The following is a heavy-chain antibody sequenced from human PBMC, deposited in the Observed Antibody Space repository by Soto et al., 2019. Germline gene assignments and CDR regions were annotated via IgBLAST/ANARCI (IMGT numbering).Heavy chain of an antibody. J-gene: IGHJ6*02. CDR3: AREADSYYGVDV. CDR1: GGSISSSNW. Sequence: SETLSLTCTVSGGSISSSNWWTWVRQPPGKGLEWIGEIHHSGSTSHNPSLKSRVTISVHKSKNQFSLKLNSVTAADTAVYYCAREADSYYGVDVWGQGTTVTVSS. D-gene: IGHD3-22*01. V-gene: IGHV4-4*02. CDR2: IHHSGST.